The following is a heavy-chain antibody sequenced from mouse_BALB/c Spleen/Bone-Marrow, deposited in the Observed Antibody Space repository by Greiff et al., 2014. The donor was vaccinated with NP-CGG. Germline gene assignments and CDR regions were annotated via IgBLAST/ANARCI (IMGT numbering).Heavy chain of an antibody. J-gene: IGHJ3*01. CDR1: GYSFTAYF. V-gene: IGHV1-20*02. D-gene: IGHD2-4*01. CDR2: INPYNGDT. Sequence: EVQLQQSGPELVKPGASVKISCKASGYSFTAYFMNWVMQSHGKSLERIGRINPYNGDTFYNQKFKDKATLTVDKSSSTAHMELRSLASEDSAVYYCSRSGDYDRLAYWGQGTLVTVSA. CDR3: SRSGDYDRLAY.